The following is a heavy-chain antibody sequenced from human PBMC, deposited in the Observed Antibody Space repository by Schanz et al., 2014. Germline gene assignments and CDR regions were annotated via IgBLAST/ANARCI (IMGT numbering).Heavy chain of an antibody. CDR2: IWSDGTNE. CDR3: AKGRFGELSAFDI. V-gene: IGHV3-33*06. CDR1: GFIFRSFG. D-gene: IGHD3-10*01. J-gene: IGHJ3*02. Sequence: VQLLESGGGLVKPGGSLRLSCATSGFIFRSFGIHWVRQAPGKGLEWVAVIWSDGTNEYYADSVKGRFTISRDNSKNTLYLQMNSLRAEDTAVYYCAKGRFGELSAFDIWGQGTMVTVSS.